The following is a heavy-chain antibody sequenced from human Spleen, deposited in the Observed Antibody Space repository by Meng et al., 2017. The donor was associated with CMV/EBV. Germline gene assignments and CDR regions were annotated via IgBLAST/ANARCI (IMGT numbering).Heavy chain of an antibody. CDR2: IDHIGGT. J-gene: IGHJ4*02. CDR1: GGSLNGYH. D-gene: IGHD6-19*01. V-gene: IGHV4-34*01. CDR3: ATPTTVAGTLDY. Sequence: SETLSLTCAVYGGSLNGYHWSWIRQFPGKGLEWIGEIDHIGGTNYNPSLKSRVAMSVDTSKNQFSLKLSSVTAADTAVYYCATPTTVAGTLDYWGQGTLVTVSS.